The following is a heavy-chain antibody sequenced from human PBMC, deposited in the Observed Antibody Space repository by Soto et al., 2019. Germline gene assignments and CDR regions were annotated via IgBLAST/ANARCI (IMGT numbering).Heavy chain of an antibody. J-gene: IGHJ3*02. D-gene: IGHD2-2*01. CDR2: IYYSGST. Sequence: SETLSLTCTGSGGSISSSSYYWGWIRQPPGKGLEWIGSIYYSGSTYYNPSLKSRVTISVDTSKNQFSLKLSSVTAADTAVYYCASTCSSTSCYGKVGAFDIWGQGTMVTVSS. V-gene: IGHV4-39*01. CDR1: GGSISSSSYY. CDR3: ASTCSSTSCYGKVGAFDI.